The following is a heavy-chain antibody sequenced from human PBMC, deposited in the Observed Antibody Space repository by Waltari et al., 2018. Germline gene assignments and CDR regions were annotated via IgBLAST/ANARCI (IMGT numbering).Heavy chain of an antibody. CDR1: GGTFSSYA. V-gene: IGHV1-69*04. CDR3: ASAAGVGDYYYYYYMDV. Sequence: QVQLVQSGAEVKKPGSSVKVSCKASGGTFSSYAISWVRQAPGQGLEWMGGIIPILGIANYAQKFQGRVTITADESTSTAYMELSSLRSEDTAVYYCASAAGVGDYYYYYYMDVWGKGTTVTVSS. J-gene: IGHJ6*03. D-gene: IGHD2-21*02. CDR2: IIPILGIA.